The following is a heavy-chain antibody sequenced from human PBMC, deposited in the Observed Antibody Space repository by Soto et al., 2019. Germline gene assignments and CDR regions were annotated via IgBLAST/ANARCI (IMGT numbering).Heavy chain of an antibody. J-gene: IGHJ6*03. V-gene: IGHV3-33*01. CDR2: IWYDGSKT. CDR3: ARSYCSGGTCYYMDV. Sequence: QVQLVESGGGVVQPGRSLRLSCAASGFTFSSYGMHWVRQAPGKGLEWVAVIWYDGSKTYYADSVKGRLTISRDNSQNTLYLQTDSLRPEDTAMYYCARSYCSGGTCYYMDVWGKGTTVTVSS. CDR1: GFTFSSYG. D-gene: IGHD2-15*01.